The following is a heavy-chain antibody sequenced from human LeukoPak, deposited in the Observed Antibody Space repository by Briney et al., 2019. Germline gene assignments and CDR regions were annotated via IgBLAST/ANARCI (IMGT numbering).Heavy chain of an antibody. V-gene: IGHV3-23*01. Sequence: GGSLRLSCAASGITLSSYAMSWVRQAPGKGLEWVSGISGSGAYTYYSDSVKGRFTISRDNSKNTLYLQMNSLRAEDTAVYYRAKGASSGWLLYWFDPWGQGTLVTVSS. D-gene: IGHD6-19*01. CDR3: AKGASSGWLLYWFDP. CDR1: GITLSSYA. J-gene: IGHJ5*02. CDR2: ISGSGAYT.